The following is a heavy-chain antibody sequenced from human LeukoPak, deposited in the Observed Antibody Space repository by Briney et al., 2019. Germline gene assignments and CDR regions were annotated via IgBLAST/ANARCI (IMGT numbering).Heavy chain of an antibody. CDR3: ATYCISNSCYHDAFDI. J-gene: IGHJ3*02. D-gene: IGHD2-2*01. CDR2: IRFDGSNQ. Sequence: PGGSLRLSCAASGFSFSNYVMHWVRQAPGKGLEWVAYIRFDGSNQYYGDSVEGRFTISRDNSKNTLYLQLTSLRVEDTALFYCATYCISNSCYHDAFDIWGQGTMVTVSS. CDR1: GFSFSNYV. V-gene: IGHV3-30*02.